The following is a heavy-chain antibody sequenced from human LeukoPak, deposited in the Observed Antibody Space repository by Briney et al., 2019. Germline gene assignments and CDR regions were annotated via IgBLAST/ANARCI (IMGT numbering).Heavy chain of an antibody. CDR1: GYTFTGYY. Sequence: ASVKVSCKASGYTFTGYYMHWVRQAPGQGLEWMGWINPNSGGTNYAQKFQGRVTMTRDTSISTAYMELRRLRSDDTAVYYCATAGGYCSGGSCEYYFDYWGQGTLVTVSS. D-gene: IGHD2-15*01. V-gene: IGHV1-2*02. CDR3: ATAGGYCSGGSCEYYFDY. CDR2: INPNSGGT. J-gene: IGHJ4*02.